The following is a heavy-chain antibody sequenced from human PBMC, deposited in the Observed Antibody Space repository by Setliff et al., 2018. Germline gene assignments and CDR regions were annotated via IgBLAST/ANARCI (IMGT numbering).Heavy chain of an antibody. Sequence: SETLSLTCSVTGGSMTDFFWSWVRQPPGKGLEWIGYIYSTGSTYYNPSLKSRVTISVDTSQNQFSLKLSSVTAADTAAYYCASHPRVTIFGVVAFDYWGQGILVTVSS. D-gene: IGHD3-3*01. V-gene: IGHV4-4*08. J-gene: IGHJ4*02. CDR2: IYSTGST. CDR3: ASHPRVTIFGVVAFDY. CDR1: GGSMTDFF.